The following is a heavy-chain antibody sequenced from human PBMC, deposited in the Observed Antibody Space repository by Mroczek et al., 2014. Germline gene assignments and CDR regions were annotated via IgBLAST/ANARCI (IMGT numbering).Heavy chain of an antibody. CDR3: ARDPGRRDYYYYMDV. CDR1: GFTFSSSG. J-gene: IGHJ6*03. D-gene: IGHD3-10*01. CDR2: IWYDGSNK. Sequence: QVQLVQSGGGVVQPGRSLRLSCAASGFTFSSSGMHWVRQAPGKGLEWVAVIWYDGSNKYYADSVKGRFTISRDNSKNTLYLQMNSLRAEDTAVYYCARDPGRRDYYYYMDVWGSGTTVTVSS. V-gene: IGHV3-33*01.